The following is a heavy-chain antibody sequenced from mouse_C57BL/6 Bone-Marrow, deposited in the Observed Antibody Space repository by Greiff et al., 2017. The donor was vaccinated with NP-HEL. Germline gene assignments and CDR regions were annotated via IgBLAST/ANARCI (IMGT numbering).Heavy chain of an antibody. CDR3: ARGVTPYYYAMDY. J-gene: IGHJ4*01. CDR1: GYAFSSYW. Sequence: VHLVESGAELVKPGASVKISCKASGYAFSSYWMNWVKQRPGKGLEWIGQIYPGDGDTNYNGKFKGKATLTADKSSSTAYMQLSSLTSEDSAVYFCARGVTPYYYAMDYWGQGTSVTVSS. CDR2: IYPGDGDT. V-gene: IGHV1-80*01. D-gene: IGHD2-3*01.